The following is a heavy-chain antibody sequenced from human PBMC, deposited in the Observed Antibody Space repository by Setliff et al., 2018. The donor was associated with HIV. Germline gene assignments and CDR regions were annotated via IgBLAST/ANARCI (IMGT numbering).Heavy chain of an antibody. CDR3: ARGVYSSSWLDY. J-gene: IGHJ4*02. V-gene: IGHV3-74*01. CDR1: GFTFSSYW. Sequence: LRLSCAASGFTFSSYWMHWVRQAPGKGLVWVSRINSDGSSTSYADSVKGRFTISRDNAKNTLYLQMNSLRAEDTAVYYCARGVYSSSWLDYWGQGTLVTVS. CDR2: INSDGSST. D-gene: IGHD6-13*01.